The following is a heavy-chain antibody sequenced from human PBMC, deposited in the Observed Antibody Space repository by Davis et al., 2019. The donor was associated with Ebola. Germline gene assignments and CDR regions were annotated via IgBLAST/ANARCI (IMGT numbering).Heavy chain of an antibody. D-gene: IGHD5-18*01. CDR1: GFTFDDYA. V-gene: IGHV3-9*01. Sequence: SLKISCAASGFTFDDYAMHWVRQAPGKGLEWVSGISWNSGSIGYADSVKGRFTISRDNSKNTLYLQMNSLRAEDTAVYYCAKDRSSAMVTAFDYWGQGTLVTVSS. CDR3: AKDRSSAMVTAFDY. J-gene: IGHJ4*02. CDR2: ISWNSGSI.